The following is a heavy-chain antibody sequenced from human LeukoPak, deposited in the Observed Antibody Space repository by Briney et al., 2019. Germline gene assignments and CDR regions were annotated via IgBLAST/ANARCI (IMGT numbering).Heavy chain of an antibody. D-gene: IGHD3-22*01. Sequence: ESSETLSLTCTVSGYSISSGYYWGWIREPPGKGLEWIGSIYHSGSTYYNPSLKSRVTISVDTSKNQFSLKLSSVTAADTAVYYCATSYYYDSSGYFDYHDYWGQGTLVTVSS. J-gene: IGHJ4*02. V-gene: IGHV4-38-2*02. CDR1: GYSISSGYY. CDR3: ATSYYYDSSGYFDYHDY. CDR2: IYHSGST.